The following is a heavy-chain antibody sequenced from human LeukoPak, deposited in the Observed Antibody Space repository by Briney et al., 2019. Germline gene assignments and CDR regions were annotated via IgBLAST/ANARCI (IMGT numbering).Heavy chain of an antibody. Sequence: SETLSLTCTVSGGSISSYYWSWIRQPPGKGLEWIGEINHSGSTNYNPSLKSRVTISVDTSKNQFSLKLSSVTAADTAVYYCARGPSIQLWSDPYYYYGMDVWGQGTTVTVS. J-gene: IGHJ6*02. D-gene: IGHD5-18*01. CDR1: GGSISSYY. V-gene: IGHV4-34*01. CDR2: INHSGST. CDR3: ARGPSIQLWSDPYYYYGMDV.